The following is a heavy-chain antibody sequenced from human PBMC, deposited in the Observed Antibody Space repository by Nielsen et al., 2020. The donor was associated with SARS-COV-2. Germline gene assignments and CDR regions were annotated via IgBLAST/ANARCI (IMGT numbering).Heavy chain of an antibody. D-gene: IGHD1-14*01. J-gene: IGHJ4*02. CDR2: IKQDGSEK. CDR1: GFTFDDYA. CDR3: ARRVTVDY. V-gene: IGHV3-7*03. Sequence: GGSLRLSCAASGFTFDDYAMHWVRQAPGKGLEWVANIKQDGSEKYYVDSVKGRFTISRDNAKNSLYLQMNSLRAEDTAVYYCARRVTVDYWGQGTLVTVSS.